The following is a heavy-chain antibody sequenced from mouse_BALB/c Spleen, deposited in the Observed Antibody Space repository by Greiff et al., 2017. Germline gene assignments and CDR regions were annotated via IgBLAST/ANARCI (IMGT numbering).Heavy chain of an antibody. V-gene: IGHV14-3*02. CDR1: GFNIKDTY. D-gene: IGHD4-1*01. J-gene: IGHJ4*01. CDR3: ARSGLLTGTSMDY. CDR2: IDPANGNT. Sequence: VQLQQSGAELVKPGASVKLSCTASGFNIKDTYMHWVKQRPEQGLEWIGRIDPANGNTKYDPKFQGKATITADTSSNTAYLQLSSLTSEDTAVYYCARSGLLTGTSMDYWGQGTSVTVSS.